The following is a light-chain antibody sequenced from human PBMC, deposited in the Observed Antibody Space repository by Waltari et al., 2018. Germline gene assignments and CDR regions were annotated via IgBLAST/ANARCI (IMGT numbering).Light chain of an antibody. CDR1: QSVSSS. Sequence: EIVLTQSPGTLSLSPGERATLTCRASQSVSSSLAWYRQKAGQAPRLLIYGAFNRATGIPDRFSGRGSGTDFSLTISRLEPEDFAVYYCQHYVRLPATFGQGTKVEIK. V-gene: IGKV3-20*01. CDR3: QHYVRLPAT. J-gene: IGKJ1*01. CDR2: GAF.